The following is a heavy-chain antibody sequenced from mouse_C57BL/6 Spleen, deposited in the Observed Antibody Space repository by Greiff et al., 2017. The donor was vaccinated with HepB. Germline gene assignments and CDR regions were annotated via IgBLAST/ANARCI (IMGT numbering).Heavy chain of an antibody. CDR3: AKGGSDYGSSPPFAY. D-gene: IGHD1-1*01. J-gene: IGHJ3*01. CDR2: INPSNGGT. CDR1: GYTFTSYW. Sequence: VQLQQPGTELVKPGASVKLSCKASGYTFTSYWMHWVKQRPGQGLEWIGNINPSNGGTNYNEKFKSKATMTVDKSSSTAYMQLSSLTSEDSAVYYCAKGGSDYGSSPPFAYWGQGTLVTVSA. V-gene: IGHV1-53*01.